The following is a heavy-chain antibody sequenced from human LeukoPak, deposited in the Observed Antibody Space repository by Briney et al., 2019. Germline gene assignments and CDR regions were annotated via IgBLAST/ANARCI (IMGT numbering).Heavy chain of an antibody. Sequence: GGSLRLSCAASGFTFSSYAMHWVRQAPGKGLEWVSVIYSGGSTYYADSVKGRFTISRDNSKNTLYVQMNSLRAEDTAVYYCARDYYDSSGAGSLWGQGTLVTVSS. J-gene: IGHJ4*02. CDR2: IYSGGST. CDR3: ARDYYDSSGAGSL. V-gene: IGHV3-66*02. CDR1: GFTFSSYA. D-gene: IGHD3-22*01.